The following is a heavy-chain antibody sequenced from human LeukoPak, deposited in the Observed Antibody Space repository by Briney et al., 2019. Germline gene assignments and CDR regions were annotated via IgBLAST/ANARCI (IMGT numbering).Heavy chain of an antibody. J-gene: IGHJ6*04. CDR1: GGTFSSYP. D-gene: IGHD3-10*01. Sequence: SVKVSCKASGGTFSSYPISWVRQAPGQGLEWMGGIIPIFGTANYAQKFQGRVTITADESTSTAYMELSSLRSEDTAVYYCASRVRGVIIDYYYGMDVWGKGTTVTVSS. V-gene: IGHV1-69*01. CDR2: IIPIFGTA. CDR3: ASRVRGVIIDYYYGMDV.